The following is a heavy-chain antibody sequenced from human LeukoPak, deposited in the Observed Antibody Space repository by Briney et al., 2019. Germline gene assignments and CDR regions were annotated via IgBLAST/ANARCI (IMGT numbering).Heavy chain of an antibody. CDR1: GFTFSSYG. J-gene: IGHJ4*02. Sequence: PGGSLRLSCAASGFTFSSYGMHWVRQAPGKXXXWVAVISYDGSNKYYADSVKGRFTISRDNSKNTLYLQMNSLRAEDTAVYYCAKGHASGPSDYWGQGTLVTVSS. V-gene: IGHV3-30*18. CDR2: ISYDGSNK. D-gene: IGHD3-3*01. CDR3: AKGHASGPSDY.